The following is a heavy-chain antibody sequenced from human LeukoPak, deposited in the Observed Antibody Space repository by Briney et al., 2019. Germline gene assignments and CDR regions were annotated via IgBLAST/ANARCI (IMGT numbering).Heavy chain of an antibody. D-gene: IGHD3-22*01. V-gene: IGHV3-23*01. Sequence: GGSLRLSCATSGFSFGSYAMSWVRQAPGKGLEWVSSISGSGMLTYYADSVKGRFTISRDNSKNTLYLQMSSLRAEDTATFYCAKYYHDSGGRGNDAFDVWGQGTLVTVSS. CDR3: AKYYHDSGGRGNDAFDV. CDR1: GFSFGSYA. CDR2: ISGSGMLT. J-gene: IGHJ3*01.